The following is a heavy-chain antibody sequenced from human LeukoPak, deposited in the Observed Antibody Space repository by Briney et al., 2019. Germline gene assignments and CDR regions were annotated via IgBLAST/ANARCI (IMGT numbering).Heavy chain of an antibody. Sequence: GGSLRLSCAASGFTFSSYAMSWVRQAPGQGLEWVSGISASGDSTHHADSVKGRFTITRDNSKTTLYLQMNSLRAEDTAVYYCAKDYSGWLQSDAFDIWGQGTMVTVSP. D-gene: IGHD5-24*01. CDR3: AKDYSGWLQSDAFDI. J-gene: IGHJ3*02. CDR2: ISASGDST. V-gene: IGHV3-23*01. CDR1: GFTFSSYA.